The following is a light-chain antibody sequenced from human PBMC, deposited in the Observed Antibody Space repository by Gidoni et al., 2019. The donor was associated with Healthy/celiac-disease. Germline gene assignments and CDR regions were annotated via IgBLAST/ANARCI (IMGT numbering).Light chain of an antibody. Sequence: ILLTHSPATLSLSPGERATLSCSASQSVSSYLAWYQQKPGQAPRLLIYDASNRATGIPARFSGSGSGTDFTLTISSLEPEDFAVYYCQQRSNWPLTFGGGTKVEIK. J-gene: IGKJ4*01. V-gene: IGKV3-11*01. CDR3: QQRSNWPLT. CDR1: QSVSSY. CDR2: DAS.